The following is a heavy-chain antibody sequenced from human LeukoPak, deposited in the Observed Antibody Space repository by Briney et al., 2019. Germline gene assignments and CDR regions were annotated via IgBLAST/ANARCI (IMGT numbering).Heavy chain of an antibody. D-gene: IGHD6-19*01. V-gene: IGHV3-7*01. CDR3: ARVEYSSGFPWGLYYYYGMDV. CDR1: GFTFSSYW. CDR2: IKQDGSEK. Sequence: GGSLRLSCAASGFTFSSYWMSWVRQAPGKGLEWVANIKQDGSEKYYVDSVKGRFTISRDNAKNSLYLQMNSLRAEDTAVYYCARVEYSSGFPWGLYYYYGMDVWGQGTAVTVSS. J-gene: IGHJ6*02.